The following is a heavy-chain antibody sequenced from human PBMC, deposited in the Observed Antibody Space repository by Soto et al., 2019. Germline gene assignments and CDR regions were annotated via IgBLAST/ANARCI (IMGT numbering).Heavy chain of an antibody. CDR1: GFTFGGSA. CDR2: IRSKTNSYAT. D-gene: IGHD6-19*01. Sequence: EGQLVESGRGLVQPGGSLKLSCAASGFTFGGSAMHWVRQASGKGLEWVGHIRSKTNSYATAYAESVKGRFTISRDDSMNTAYLQMNSLKTEDTAVYFCTRQTDAVQWLVVPTDYNFDYWGQGTLVTVSS. V-gene: IGHV3-73*02. CDR3: TRQTDAVQWLVVPTDYNFDY. J-gene: IGHJ4*02.